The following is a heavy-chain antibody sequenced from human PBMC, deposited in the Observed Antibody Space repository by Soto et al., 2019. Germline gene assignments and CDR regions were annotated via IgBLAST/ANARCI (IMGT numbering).Heavy chain of an antibody. CDR3: AKEVSLGSPVDLGY. CDR1: GFTFSIFA. Sequence: EVQLLESGGDLVQPGGSLRLSCAASGFTFSIFAMSWVRQSPGKGLEWVSTISGSGGRTYYADAVKGRLSISRDNSMGTLYLQMKSLRVEDTTIYYCAKEVSLGSPVDLGYWGQGTLVTVSS. J-gene: IGHJ4*02. CDR2: ISGSGGRT. D-gene: IGHD3-10*01. V-gene: IGHV3-23*01.